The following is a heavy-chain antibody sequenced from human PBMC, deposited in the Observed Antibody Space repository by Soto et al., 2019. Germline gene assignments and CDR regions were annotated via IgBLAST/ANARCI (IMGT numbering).Heavy chain of an antibody. Sequence: QVQLEQSGSEVKKSRSSVKVSCKASGDSFSSHAITWVRQAPGHGLEWMGGIIPVFGTPSYAQRFQGRLTITADKSTNTSYMELRSLRSEDTAVYFCARGGALSTSWYWGDGLDSWGQGTQVTVSS. V-gene: IGHV1-69*06. CDR1: GDSFSSHA. CDR2: IIPVFGTP. J-gene: IGHJ4*02. D-gene: IGHD2-2*01. CDR3: ARGGALSTSWYWGDGLDS.